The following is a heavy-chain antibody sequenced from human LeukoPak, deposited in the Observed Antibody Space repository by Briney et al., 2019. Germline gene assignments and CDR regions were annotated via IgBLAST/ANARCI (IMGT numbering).Heavy chain of an antibody. CDR2: IYYSGST. D-gene: IGHD5-18*01. J-gene: IGHJ6*03. V-gene: IGHV4-59*01. Sequence: SETLSLTCTVSGGSISSYYWSWIRQPPGKGLEWIGYIYYSGSTNYNPSLKSRVTISVDTSKNQFSLKLSSVTAADTAVYYCARRAGYSYGDYYYYYMDVWGKGTTVTISS. CDR1: GGSISSYY. CDR3: ARRAGYSYGDYYYYYMDV.